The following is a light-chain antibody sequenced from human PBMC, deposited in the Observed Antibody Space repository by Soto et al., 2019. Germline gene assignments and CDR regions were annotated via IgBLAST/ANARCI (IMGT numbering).Light chain of an antibody. CDR3: MLYMGGGLVV. CDR1: SGSVSTTYY. V-gene: IGLV8-61*01. CDR2: STN. Sequence: VVTQEPSFSVSPGGTVTLTCGLTSGSVSTTYYPSWYQQTPGQAPRTLIYSTNIRSSGVPDRFSGSILGNKAALTITGAQADDESDYHCMLYMGGGLVVFGGGTQLTVL. J-gene: IGLJ2*01.